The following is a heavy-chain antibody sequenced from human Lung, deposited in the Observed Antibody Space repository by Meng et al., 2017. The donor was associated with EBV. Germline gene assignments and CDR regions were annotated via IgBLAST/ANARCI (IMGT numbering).Heavy chain of an antibody. CDR3: ARDRVQLWFS. CDR1: GFPFSSYA. J-gene: IGHJ5*02. V-gene: IGHV3-30-3*01. Sequence: QVVGSWGAVVQPGSSLVLSCSAPGFPFSSYAMHWGRQAPGKGLEWVAVISYDGSNKYYADSVKGRFTISRDNSKNTLYLQMNSLRAEDTAVYYCARDRVQLWFSWGQGTLVTVSS. CDR2: ISYDGSNK. D-gene: IGHD5-18*01.